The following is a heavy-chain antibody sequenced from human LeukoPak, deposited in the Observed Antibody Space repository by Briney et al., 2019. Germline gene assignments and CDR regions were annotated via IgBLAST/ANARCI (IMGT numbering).Heavy chain of an antibody. CDR2: INSDGSST. V-gene: IGHV3-74*01. CDR1: GFTFSSYW. D-gene: IGHD3-10*01. Sequence: GGSLRLSCAASGFTFSSYWMHWVRQAPGKGLVWVSRINSDGSSTSYADSVKGRFTISRDNAKNTLYLQMNSLRAEDTAVYYCARYSGSYYYYYYYMDVWGKGTTVTVSS. J-gene: IGHJ6*03. CDR3: ARYSGSYYYYYYYMDV.